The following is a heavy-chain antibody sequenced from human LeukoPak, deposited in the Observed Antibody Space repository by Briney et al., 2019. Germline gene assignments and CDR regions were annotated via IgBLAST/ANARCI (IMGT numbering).Heavy chain of an antibody. CDR1: GGSISSGSYD. CDR2: IYTSGST. D-gene: IGHD6-13*01. Sequence: SQTLSLTCTVSGGSISSGSYDWSWIRQPAGKGLEWIGRIYTSGSTNYNPSLKSRVTISVDTSKNQFSLKLSSVTAADTDVCYCARGALISSSWPYWYLDLWGRSTLVTVSS. J-gene: IGHJ2*01. V-gene: IGHV4-61*02. CDR3: ARGALISSSWPYWYLDL.